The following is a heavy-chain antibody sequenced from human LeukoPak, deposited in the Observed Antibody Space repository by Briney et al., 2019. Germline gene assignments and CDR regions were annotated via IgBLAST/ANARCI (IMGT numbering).Heavy chain of an antibody. J-gene: IGHJ4*02. V-gene: IGHV1-46*01. CDR3: ARVLGSASSSSGYLSYFDY. Sequence: GASVKVSCKASGYSFTSNYIHWVRQAPGQGLEWMGMIYPRDGSTSYAQKFQGRVTITADESTSTAYMELSSLRSEDTAVYYCARVLGSASSSSGYLSYFDYWGQGTLVTVSS. CDR1: GYSFTSNY. CDR2: IYPRDGST. D-gene: IGHD3-22*01.